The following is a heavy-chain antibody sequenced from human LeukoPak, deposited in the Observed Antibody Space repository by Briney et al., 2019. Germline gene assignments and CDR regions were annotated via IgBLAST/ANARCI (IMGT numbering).Heavy chain of an antibody. CDR1: GFTVSTNY. CDR3: ARQGQSDLSFYYYIDV. J-gene: IGHJ6*03. V-gene: IGHV3-66*04. Sequence: GGSLRLSCAASGFTVSTNYMSWVRQAPGKGLEWVSVIYSDGSTYYADSVKGRFTISRDNSKNTLYLQMNSLRAEDTAVYYCARQGQSDLSFYYYIDVWGKGTTVTISS. CDR2: IYSDGST. D-gene: IGHD3-16*02.